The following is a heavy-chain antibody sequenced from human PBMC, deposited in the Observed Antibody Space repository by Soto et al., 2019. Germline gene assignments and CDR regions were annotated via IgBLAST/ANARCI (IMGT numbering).Heavy chain of an antibody. D-gene: IGHD3-10*01. CDR2: FSAGSSGT. J-gene: IGHJ6*02. Sequence: EVQLLESGGGLIQPGGSLRPSWVPPGSSFDYFARRWFGRAPGRGLEGVASFSAGSSGTYYAGSVKGRFTISRDNSKNTLYLQMNSLTAEDTAIYYCAKVFYDSGTTFFGVDVWGQGTTVTVSS. CDR1: GSSFDYFA. V-gene: IGHV3-23*01. CDR3: AKVFYDSGTTFFGVDV.